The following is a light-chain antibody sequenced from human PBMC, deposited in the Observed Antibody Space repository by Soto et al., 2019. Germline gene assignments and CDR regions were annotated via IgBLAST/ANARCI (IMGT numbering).Light chain of an antibody. CDR3: QQRSNWPPAT. CDR2: DAS. Sequence: LVLTQSPATLSFSPVERATIYFRASQTVIRYLAWYQQNRGQAPRLLIYDASNRATGIPARFSGSGSGTDFTLTISRLEPEDFAVYYRQQRSNWPPATFGQGTRLEI. CDR1: QTVIRY. V-gene: IGKV3-11*01. J-gene: IGKJ5*01.